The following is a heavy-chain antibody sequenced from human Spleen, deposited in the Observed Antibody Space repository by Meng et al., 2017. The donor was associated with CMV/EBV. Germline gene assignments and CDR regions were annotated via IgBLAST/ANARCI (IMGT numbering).Heavy chain of an antibody. D-gene: IGHD2/OR15-2a*01. CDR2: ISFSGATT. CDR1: GFTFSTYD. CDR3: AKVKGCDSIGCRQYFHH. V-gene: IGHV3-23*01. Sequence: GESLKISCAASGFTFSTYDMNWFRQAPGKGLEWVSVISFSGATTYYADSVKGRFTISRDISKNTLYLQMNSLTAEDTAIYYCAKVKGCDSIGCRQYFHHGGQGTLVTVSS. J-gene: IGHJ1*01.